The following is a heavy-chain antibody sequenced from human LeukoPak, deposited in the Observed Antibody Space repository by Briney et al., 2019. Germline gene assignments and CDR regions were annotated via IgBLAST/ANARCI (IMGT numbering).Heavy chain of an antibody. CDR2: IKQDGSEK. CDR3: AKMEGSSWRVSDY. J-gene: IGHJ4*02. Sequence: GGSLRLSCAASGFTFSSYWMSWVRQAPGKGLEWVANIKQDGSEKYYVDSVRGRFTISRDNSKNTLYLQMTSLRVEDTAIYFCAKMEGSSWRVSDYWGQGSLVTVSS. CDR1: GFTFSSYW. V-gene: IGHV3-7*03. D-gene: IGHD3-10*01.